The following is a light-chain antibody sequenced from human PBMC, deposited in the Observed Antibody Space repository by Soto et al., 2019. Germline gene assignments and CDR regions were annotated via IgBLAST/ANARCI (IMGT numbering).Light chain of an antibody. Sequence: QSVLTQPPSLSAAPGQMVTISCSGSRSNIGGNYVSWYQQLPGTAPKLLIYDNRKRPAEIPDRFSGAKAGTSATLGITGLQTGDEADYYCGTWDSSLSAVVFGGGTKLTVL. V-gene: IGLV1-51*01. CDR2: DNR. CDR1: RSNIGGNY. CDR3: GTWDSSLSAVV. J-gene: IGLJ3*02.